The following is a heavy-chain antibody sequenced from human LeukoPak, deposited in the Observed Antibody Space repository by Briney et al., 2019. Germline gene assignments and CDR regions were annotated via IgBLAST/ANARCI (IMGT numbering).Heavy chain of an antibody. Sequence: SETLSLTCTVSGGSISSGSYYWSWIRQPAGKGLEWIGRIYTSGSTNYNPSLKSRVTISVDTSKNQFSLKLSSVTAADTAVYYCARDLSTRGDEDRFDYWGQGTLVTVSS. V-gene: IGHV4-61*02. CDR3: ARDLSTRGDEDRFDY. CDR2: IYTSGST. D-gene: IGHD2-2*01. CDR1: GGSISSGSYY. J-gene: IGHJ4*02.